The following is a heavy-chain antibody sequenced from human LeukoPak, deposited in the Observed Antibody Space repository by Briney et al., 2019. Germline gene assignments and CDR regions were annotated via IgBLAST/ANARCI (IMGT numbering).Heavy chain of an antibody. CDR3: ARVIPRGYYDSSGSLFDY. D-gene: IGHD3-22*01. CDR2: INSDGSST. Sequence: TGGSLRLSRAASGFTFSSYWMHWVRQAPGRGLVWVSRINSDGSSTSYADSVKGRFTISRDNAKNTLYLQMNSLRAEDTAVYYCARVIPRGYYDSSGSLFDYWGQGTLVTVSS. CDR1: GFTFSSYW. V-gene: IGHV3-74*01. J-gene: IGHJ4*02.